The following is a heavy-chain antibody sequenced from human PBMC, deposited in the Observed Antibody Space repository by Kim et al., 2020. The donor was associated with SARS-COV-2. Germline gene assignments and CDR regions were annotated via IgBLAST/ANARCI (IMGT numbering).Heavy chain of an antibody. Sequence: GGSLRLSCAASGFTFSSYWMSWVRQAPGKGLEWVANIKQDGSEKYYVDSVKGRFTISRDNAKNSLYLQMNSLRAEDTAVYYCARAPCGTSCYYYYYGMDVWGQGTTVTVSS. CDR1: GFTFSSYW. CDR2: IKQDGSEK. D-gene: IGHD2-2*01. J-gene: IGHJ6*02. CDR3: ARAPCGTSCYYYYYGMDV. V-gene: IGHV3-7*01.